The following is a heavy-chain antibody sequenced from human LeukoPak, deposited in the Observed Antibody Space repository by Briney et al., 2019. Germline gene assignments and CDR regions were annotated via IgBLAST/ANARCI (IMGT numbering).Heavy chain of an antibody. Sequence: GGSLRLSCAASGFTFSSYAMSWVRQAPGKGLEWVSTISGSGDSTYFADSVKGRFTISRDSSKNTLYLQMNRLRAEDTAGYNSAKSSRQYRGGVDYCGQGIVVTVSS. CDR1: GFTFSSYA. CDR3: AKSSRQYRGGVDY. J-gene: IGHJ4*02. V-gene: IGHV3-23*01. CDR2: ISGSGDST. D-gene: IGHD5-12*01.